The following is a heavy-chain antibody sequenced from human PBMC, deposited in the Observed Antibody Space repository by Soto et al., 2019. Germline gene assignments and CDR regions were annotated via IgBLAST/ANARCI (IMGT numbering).Heavy chain of an antibody. CDR2: IRWEGGSR. Sequence: EVQLVESGGVVVQPGGSLRLSCAASGFTFDDYTMHWVRQAPGKGLEWVSLIRWEGGSRYYADSVQGRFTISRDNSKNSLYLQMNSLGTEDTALYYCAVGATSGYFSFFQHWGQGTLVTVSS. CDR1: GFTFDDYT. CDR3: AVGATSGYFSFFQH. J-gene: IGHJ1*01. D-gene: IGHD3-22*01. V-gene: IGHV3-43*01.